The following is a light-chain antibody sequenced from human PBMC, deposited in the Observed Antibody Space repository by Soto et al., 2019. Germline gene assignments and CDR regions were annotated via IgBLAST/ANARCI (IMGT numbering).Light chain of an antibody. Sequence: QSVLTQPPSVSGAPGQRVTISCTGSSSNIGVGYDVHWYQHLPGTAPKLLIYGNNNRPSGVPDRFSGSKSGTSASLAITGLRAEDEAHYYCQSYDTSLSRSVFGGGTKLTV. CDR3: QSYDTSLSRSV. CDR2: GNN. V-gene: IGLV1-40*01. CDR1: SSNIGVGYD. J-gene: IGLJ3*02.